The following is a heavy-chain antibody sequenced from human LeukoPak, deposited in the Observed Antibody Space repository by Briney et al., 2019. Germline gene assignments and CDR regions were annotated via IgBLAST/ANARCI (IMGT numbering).Heavy chain of an antibody. D-gene: IGHD5-12*01. CDR3: ARVKRGGYDSFDY. J-gene: IGHJ4*02. Sequence: GGSLRLTCAASGFTFTTSGMHWVRQAPGKGLEWVAFIRFDGSHQYYADSVKGRFTITRDNSMNTLYLHLNSLRPEDTALYYCARVKRGGYDSFDYWGQGTLVTVSS. CDR1: GFTFTTSG. CDR2: IRFDGSHQ. V-gene: IGHV3-30*02.